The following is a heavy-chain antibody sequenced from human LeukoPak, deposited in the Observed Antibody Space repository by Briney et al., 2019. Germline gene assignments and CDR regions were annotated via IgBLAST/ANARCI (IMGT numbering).Heavy chain of an antibody. CDR3: AREIGPRQLHLWGSAFDY. CDR2: IVVGSGNT. Sequence: SVKVSCKASGFTFTSSAMQWVRQARGQRLEWIGWIVVGSGNTNYAQKFQERVTITRDMSTSTAYMELSSLRSEDTAVYYCAREIGPRQLHLWGSAFDYWGQGTLVTVSS. J-gene: IGHJ4*02. V-gene: IGHV1-58*02. D-gene: IGHD5-18*01. CDR1: GFTFTSSA.